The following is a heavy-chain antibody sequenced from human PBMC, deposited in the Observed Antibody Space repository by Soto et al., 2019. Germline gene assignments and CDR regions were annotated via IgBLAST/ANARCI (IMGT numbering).Heavy chain of an antibody. D-gene: IGHD1-26*01. CDR3: ARSGSSFPFDH. V-gene: IGHV3-30*04. CDR2: ISFDGSKK. CDR1: GFTFRSYA. J-gene: IGHJ4*02. Sequence: QVQLVESGGGVVQPGRSLRLSCEASGFTFRSYAMHWVRQAPGKGLEWVALISFDGSKKQYADSVKGRFTISRDNSKSTLSLQMSSLTIQDTAVYYCARSGSSFPFDHWGQATLVPVSS.